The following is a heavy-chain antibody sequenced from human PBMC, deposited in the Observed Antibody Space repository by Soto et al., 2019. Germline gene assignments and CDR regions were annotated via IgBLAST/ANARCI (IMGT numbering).Heavy chain of an antibody. Sequence: GGSLRLSCVASGFTFSDHYMDWVRQAPGKGLEWVGRIRNKFNGYTTQYAASMKDRFTISRDDSKNSLYLHLNSLKSEDTAVYFCARDALQLSSRDWNSDYIDFWGPGTPVTVSS. CDR2: IRNKFNGYTT. D-gene: IGHD1-7*01. V-gene: IGHV3-72*01. CDR1: GFTFSDHY. J-gene: IGHJ4*02. CDR3: ARDALQLSSRDWNSDYIDF.